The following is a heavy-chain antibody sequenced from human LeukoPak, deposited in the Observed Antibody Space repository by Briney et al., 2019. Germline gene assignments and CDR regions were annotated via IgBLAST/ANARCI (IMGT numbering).Heavy chain of an antibody. CDR1: GGSLSSYY. J-gene: IGHJ6*03. V-gene: IGHV4-59*01. CDR3: ARDSYFYYMDV. Sequence: SETLSLTCTVSGGSLSSYYWSWIRQPPGKGLEWIGYIYYSGSTNYNPSLKSRVTISVDTSKNQFSLKLSSVTAADTAVYYCARDSYFYYMDVWGKGTTVTVSS. CDR2: IYYSGST.